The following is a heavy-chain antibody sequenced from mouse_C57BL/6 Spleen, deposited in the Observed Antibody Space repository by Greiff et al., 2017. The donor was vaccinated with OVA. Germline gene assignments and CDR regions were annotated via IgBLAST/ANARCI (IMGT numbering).Heavy chain of an antibody. CDR2: IDPSDSYT. D-gene: IGHD2-3*01. V-gene: IGHV1-69*01. CDR3: ARGDGYLWFAY. CDR1: GYTFTSYW. J-gene: IGHJ3*01. Sequence: QVQLQQPGAELVMPGASVKLSCKASGYTFTSYWMHWVKQRPGQGLEWIGEIDPSDSYTNYNQKFKGKSTLTVDKSSSTAYMQLSSLTSEDSAVYYCARGDGYLWFAYWGQGTLVTVSA.